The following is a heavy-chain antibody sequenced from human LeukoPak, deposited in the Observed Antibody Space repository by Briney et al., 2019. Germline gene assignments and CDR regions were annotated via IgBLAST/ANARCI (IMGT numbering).Heavy chain of an antibody. J-gene: IGHJ4*02. CDR2: IIPIFGTA. CDR1: VGTFSSYA. CDR3: ASRLYCSNTRCRNFPFAY. D-gene: IGHD2-2*01. Sequence: SVKVSCKASVGTFSSYAINWVRQAPGQGLEWMGGIIPIFGTANYAQKLQDRVTITADESTSTAYMELSSVRSEDTAIYYCASRLYCSNTRCRNFPFAYWGQGTLVTVSS. V-gene: IGHV1-69*13.